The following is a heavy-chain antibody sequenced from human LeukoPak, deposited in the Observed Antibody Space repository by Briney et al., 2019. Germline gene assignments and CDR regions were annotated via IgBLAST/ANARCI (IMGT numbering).Heavy chain of an antibody. CDR3: AKGVGRGYSYGHFDY. CDR1: GYTFTSYG. J-gene: IGHJ4*02. CDR2: ISAYNGNT. V-gene: IGHV1-18*01. Sequence: ASVKVSCKASGYTFTSYGISWVRQAPGQGLEWMGWISAYNGNTNYAQKLQGRVTMTTDTSTSTAYMELRSLRSDDTAVYYCAKGVGRGYSYGHFDYWGQGTLVTVSS. D-gene: IGHD5-18*01.